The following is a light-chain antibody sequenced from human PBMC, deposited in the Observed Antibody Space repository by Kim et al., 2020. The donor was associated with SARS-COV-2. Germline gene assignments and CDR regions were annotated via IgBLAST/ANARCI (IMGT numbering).Light chain of an antibody. J-gene: IGKJ3*01. CDR2: DAS. V-gene: IGKV1-33*01. CDR3: QQYDNLPPRAIFT. CDR1: QDISNY. Sequence: DIQMTQSPSSLSASVGDRVTITCQASQDISNYLNWYQQKPGKAPKLLIYDASNLETGVPSRFSGSGSGTDFTFTISSLQPEDIATYYCQQYDNLPPRAIFTFGPGTKVDIK.